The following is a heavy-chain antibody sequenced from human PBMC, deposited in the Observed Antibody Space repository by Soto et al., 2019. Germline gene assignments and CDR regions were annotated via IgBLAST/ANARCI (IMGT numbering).Heavy chain of an antibody. Sequence: SSETLSLTCTVSGGSISTRSSYWGWIRQPPGKGLEWIGNIYYSGNTYYNPSLKSRVAISVDTSKNRFSLNLSSVTAADTAVYYCARFVGATNATRGSPRDYWGQGTLVTVSS. D-gene: IGHD3-10*01. J-gene: IGHJ4*02. CDR2: IYYSGNT. CDR1: GGSISTRSSY. CDR3: ARFVGATNATRGSPRDY. V-gene: IGHV4-39*02.